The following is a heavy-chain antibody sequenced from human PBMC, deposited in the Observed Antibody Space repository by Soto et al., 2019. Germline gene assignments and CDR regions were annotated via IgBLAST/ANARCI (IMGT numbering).Heavy chain of an antibody. V-gene: IGHV3-23*05. Sequence: PGGSLRLSCSASGLPHSNFAMMWVRQAPGKGLECVSGIYGSGRGIEYADSVKGRFTISRDNSKNTVYLQMTDLRADDTAVYYCAKDAVYKDGLWFIDHWGRGTQVTVCS. CDR2: IYGSGRGI. J-gene: IGHJ4*02. D-gene: IGHD2-21*01. CDR3: AKDAVYKDGLWFIDH. CDR1: GLPHSNFA.